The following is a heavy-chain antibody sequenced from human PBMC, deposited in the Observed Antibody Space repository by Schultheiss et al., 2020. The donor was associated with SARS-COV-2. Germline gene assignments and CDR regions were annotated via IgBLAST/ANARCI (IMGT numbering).Heavy chain of an antibody. CDR3: ARDWYSSSWYGEYYYYGMDV. J-gene: IGHJ6*02. CDR2: ISGSGGST. Sequence: GGSLRLSCAASGFTFSSYSMNWVRQAPGKGLEWVSVISGSGGSTYYADSVKGRFTISRDNSKNTLSLQMNTLRAEDTAVYYCARDWYSSSWYGEYYYYGMDVWGQGTTVTVSS. CDR1: GFTFSSYS. D-gene: IGHD6-13*01. V-gene: IGHV3-23*01.